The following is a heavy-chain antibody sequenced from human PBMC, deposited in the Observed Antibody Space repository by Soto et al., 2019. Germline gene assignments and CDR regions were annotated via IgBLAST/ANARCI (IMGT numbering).Heavy chain of an antibody. CDR2: INPSGGST. J-gene: IGHJ6*02. CDR1: GYTFTSYY. V-gene: IGHV1-46*03. Sequence: QVQLVQSGAEVKKPGASVKVSYKASGYTFTSYYMHWVRQAPGQGLEWMGIINPSGGSTSYAQKSQGRVTMTRDTSTSTVYMELSSLRSEDTAVYYCAARSPYGMDVWGQGTTVTVSS. CDR3: AARSPYGMDV.